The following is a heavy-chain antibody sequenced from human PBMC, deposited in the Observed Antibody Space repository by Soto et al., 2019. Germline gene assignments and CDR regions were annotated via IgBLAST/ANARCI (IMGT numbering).Heavy chain of an antibody. J-gene: IGHJ4*02. CDR1: GFTFRDYG. CDR2: IGGSGGST. Sequence: EVQLLESGGGLVQPGGSLRLSCAASGFTFRDYGMTWVRQAPGKGLEWVSTIGGSGGSTFYADAVKGRFTISRDNSKNTLYPQMYSLRGEDTAIYYCAKSGQIGYWGQGTLVTVSS. V-gene: IGHV3-23*01. CDR3: AKSGQIGY. D-gene: IGHD3-3*01.